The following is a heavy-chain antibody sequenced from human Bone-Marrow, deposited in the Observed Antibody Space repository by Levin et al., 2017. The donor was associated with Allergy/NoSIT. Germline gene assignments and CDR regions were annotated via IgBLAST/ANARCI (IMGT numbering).Heavy chain of an antibody. CDR2: ISYDGSNK. Sequence: GGSLRLSCAASGFTFSSYAMHWVRQAPGKGLEWVAVISYDGSNKYYADSVKGRFTISRDNSKNTLYLQMNSLRAEDTAVYYCARPSRGSPRKVYFDYWGQGTLVTVSS. D-gene: IGHD1-26*01. V-gene: IGHV3-30*04. J-gene: IGHJ4*02. CDR3: ARPSRGSPRKVYFDY. CDR1: GFTFSSYA.